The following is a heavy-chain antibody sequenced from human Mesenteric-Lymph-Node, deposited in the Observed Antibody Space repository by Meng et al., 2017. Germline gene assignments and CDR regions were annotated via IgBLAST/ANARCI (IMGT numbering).Heavy chain of an antibody. D-gene: IGHD1-26*01. Sequence: GGSLRLSCAASGFSVSSNYMSWVRQAPGEGLEWVSSISSDSSVIFYADSVKGRFTISRDNDKNSQYLQMNSLGAEEKALYYCARGGAGATKDDTFDIWGQGTMVTVSS. CDR1: GFSVSSNY. CDR2: ISSDSSVI. V-gene: IGHV3-21*01. CDR3: ARGGAGATKDDTFDI. J-gene: IGHJ3*02.